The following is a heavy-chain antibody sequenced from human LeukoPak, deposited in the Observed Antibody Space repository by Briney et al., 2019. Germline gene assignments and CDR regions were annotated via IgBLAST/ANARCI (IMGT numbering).Heavy chain of an antibody. J-gene: IGHJ6*03. CDR2: IRSKANSYAT. V-gene: IGHV3-73*01. Sequence: GGSLRLSYAASGFTFSSYGMHWVRQASGKGLEWVGRIRSKANSYATAYAASVKGRFTISRDDSKNTAYLQMNSLKTEDTAVYYCTRDFYYGSGSYYNIDYYYYMDVWGKGTTVTVSS. D-gene: IGHD3-10*01. CDR3: TRDFYYGSGSYYNIDYYYYMDV. CDR1: GFTFSSYG.